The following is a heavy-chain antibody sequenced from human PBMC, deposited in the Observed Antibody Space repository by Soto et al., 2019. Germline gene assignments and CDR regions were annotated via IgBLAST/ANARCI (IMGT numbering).Heavy chain of an antibody. J-gene: IGHJ4*02. CDR1: GGSISSSSFY. CDR3: AREGNLGRWIQTLDS. D-gene: IGHD2-2*03. Sequence: SETLSLTCTVSGGSISSSSFYWAWVRQSPAKGLEWIASIFSSGYTYYNPSLKSRVSISVDKSKNQFSLNLGSLTAADTAVYYCAREGNLGRWIQTLDSWGQGTLVS. V-gene: IGHV4-39*02. CDR2: IFSSGYT.